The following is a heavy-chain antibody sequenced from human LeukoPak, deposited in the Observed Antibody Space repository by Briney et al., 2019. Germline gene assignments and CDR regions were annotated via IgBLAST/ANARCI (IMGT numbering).Heavy chain of an antibody. CDR1: GYTMTSYG. V-gene: IGHV1-18*01. D-gene: IGHD2-2*01. CDR2: MSANNANT. CDR3: ARDGYCSSTSCASDY. Sequence: ASVKVSCKASGYTMTSYGISWVRQAPGQGLEWMGWMSANNANTNYAQKLQGRVTMITDTSTNTAYMELRSLRSDDTAVYYCARDGYCSSTSCASDYWGQGTLVTVSS. J-gene: IGHJ4*02.